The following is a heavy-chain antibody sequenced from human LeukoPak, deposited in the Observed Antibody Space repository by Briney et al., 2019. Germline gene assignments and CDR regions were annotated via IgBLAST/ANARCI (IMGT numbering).Heavy chain of an antibody. CDR3: ARAGITGDSSDY. J-gene: IGHJ4*02. D-gene: IGHD7-27*01. V-gene: IGHV4-59*01. CDR2: IYYSGST. CDR1: GGSFSGYY. Sequence: SETLSLTCAVYGGSFSGYYWNWIRQPPGKGLEWIGYIYYSGSTNYNPSLKSRVTISVDTSKNQFSLKLSSVTAADTAVYYCARAGITGDSSDYWGQGTLVTVSS.